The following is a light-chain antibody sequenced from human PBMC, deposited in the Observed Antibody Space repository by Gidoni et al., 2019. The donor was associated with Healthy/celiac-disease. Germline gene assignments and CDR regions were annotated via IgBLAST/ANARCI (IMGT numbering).Light chain of an antibody. J-gene: IGKJ4*01. CDR1: HSVSSSY. CDR3: QQDGSSPPLT. CDR2: GAS. Sequence: EIVLTQSPGTLSLSPGERATLSCRASHSVSSSYLAWYQQKPGQAPRLLIYGASRRSTGIPDRFSGRGSGTYFTLTISRLEPEYFAVYYWQQDGSSPPLTFGGGTKVEIK. V-gene: IGKV3-20*01.